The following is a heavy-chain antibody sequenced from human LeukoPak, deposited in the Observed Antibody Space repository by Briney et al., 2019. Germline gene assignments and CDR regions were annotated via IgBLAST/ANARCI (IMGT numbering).Heavy chain of an antibody. CDR2: INSDGTST. CDR3: ARGPANGGYGVDY. Sequence: GGSLRLSCAASGFTFRRHWMHWVRQAPGKGLVWVARINSDGTSTSYADSVKGLFTISRDSATLYLQMNSLTAEDTAVYYCARGPANGGYGVDYWGQGALVTVSS. D-gene: IGHD5-12*01. V-gene: IGHV3-74*01. J-gene: IGHJ4*02. CDR1: GFTFRRHW.